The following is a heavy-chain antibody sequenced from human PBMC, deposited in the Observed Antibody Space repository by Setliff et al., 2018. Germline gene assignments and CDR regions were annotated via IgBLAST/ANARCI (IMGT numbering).Heavy chain of an antibody. V-gene: IGHV4-38-2*02. CDR2: ISHTGST. Sequence: SETLSLTCRVSGYSIRSGYNGGWIRQSPGKGLEWIASISHTGSTDYNPSLESQITISSDTSRNQFSLKVNSVTAADTAVYYCARGAPGWELLSWFDPWGQGTLVTVSS. J-gene: IGHJ5*02. CDR1: GYSIRSGYN. D-gene: IGHD1-26*01. CDR3: ARGAPGWELLSWFDP.